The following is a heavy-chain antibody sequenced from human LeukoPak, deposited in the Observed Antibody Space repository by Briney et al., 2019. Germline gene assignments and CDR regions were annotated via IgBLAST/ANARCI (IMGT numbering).Heavy chain of an antibody. Sequence: GGSLRLSCAASGFTFSNYAILWVRQAPGKGLEWVAVISYDGSSKNFADSVKGRFTISRDNSKNTLYLQMNSLRVEDTAVYYCARPSHPKTHGWYYFFGMDVWGQGTTVNVSS. CDR2: ISYDGSSK. J-gene: IGHJ6*02. D-gene: IGHD6-19*01. CDR3: ARPSHPKTHGWYYFFGMDV. V-gene: IGHV3-30-3*01. CDR1: GFTFSNYA.